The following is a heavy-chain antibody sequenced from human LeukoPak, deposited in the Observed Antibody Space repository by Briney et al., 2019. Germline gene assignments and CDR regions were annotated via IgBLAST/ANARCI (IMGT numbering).Heavy chain of an antibody. J-gene: IGHJ6*03. V-gene: IGHV4-61*02. Sequence: SETLSLTCTVSGGSVSSGTYYWSWIRQPAGKGLEWIGRIYTSGSTNYNPPLESRVTMSVDTSKNQFSLKLSSVTAADTAVYYCAREGPGDSHWYYYMDVWGKGTTVTVSS. CDR3: AREGPGDSHWYYYMDV. CDR1: GGSVSSGTYY. CDR2: IYTSGST. D-gene: IGHD4-17*01.